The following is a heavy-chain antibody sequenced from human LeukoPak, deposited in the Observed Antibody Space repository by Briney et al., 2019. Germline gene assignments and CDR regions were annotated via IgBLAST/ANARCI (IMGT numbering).Heavy chain of an antibody. D-gene: IGHD7-27*01. CDR2: INNDGNRI. CDR1: GFTVSNSW. Sequence: GGSLRLSCAASGFTVSNSWMFWVRQAPGKGLMYVSEINNDGNRIRYVDSVKGRFTISRDGAKNTLFLQMNSLRDDDAAMYYCARGGLPGGFDYWGQGILVTVSS. CDR3: ARGGLPGGFDY. V-gene: IGHV3-74*01. J-gene: IGHJ4*02.